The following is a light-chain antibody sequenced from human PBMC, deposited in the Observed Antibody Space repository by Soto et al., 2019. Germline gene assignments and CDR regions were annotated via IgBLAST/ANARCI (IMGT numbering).Light chain of an antibody. J-gene: IGKJ2*01. CDR2: DAS. CDR1: QDITNY. CDR3: QQYDDLPARNI. V-gene: IGKV1-33*01. Sequence: DIQMTQSPSFLSASVGDRVTITCQASQDITNYVNWYQQKPGKAPKLLIYDASVLESGVPSRFSGSGSGTHFTFTISSLQPEDIATYYCQQYDDLPARNIFGQGTKLEIK.